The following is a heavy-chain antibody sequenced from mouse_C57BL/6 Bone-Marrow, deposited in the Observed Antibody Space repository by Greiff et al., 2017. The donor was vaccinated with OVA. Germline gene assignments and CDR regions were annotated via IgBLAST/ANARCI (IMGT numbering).Heavy chain of an antibody. CDR1: GFNIKDDY. Sequence: VQLQQSGAELVRPGASVKLSCTASGFNIKDDYMHWVKQRPEQGLEWIGWIDPENGDTDYASKFQGKATITADTSSNTAYLQRSSLTSEDTAVYYCTTAGCYAVDYWGQGTSVTVTS. J-gene: IGHJ4*01. CDR2: IDPENGDT. V-gene: IGHV14-4*01. D-gene: IGHD4-1*01. CDR3: TTAGCYAVDY.